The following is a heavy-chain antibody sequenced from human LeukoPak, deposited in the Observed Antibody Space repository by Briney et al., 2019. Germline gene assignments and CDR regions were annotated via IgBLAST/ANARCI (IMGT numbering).Heavy chain of an antibody. CDR3: ARSSGWYHRGPDYYYYYMDV. D-gene: IGHD6-19*01. J-gene: IGHJ6*03. CDR2: ISSSSSYI. CDR1: GFIFNSHT. Sequence: GSLRLSCAASGFIFNSHTMNWVRQAPGKGLEWVSSISSSSSYIYYADSVKGRFTISRDNAENSLYLQMNSLRAEDTAVYYCARSSGWYHRGPDYYYYYMDVWGKGTTVTVS. V-gene: IGHV3-21*01.